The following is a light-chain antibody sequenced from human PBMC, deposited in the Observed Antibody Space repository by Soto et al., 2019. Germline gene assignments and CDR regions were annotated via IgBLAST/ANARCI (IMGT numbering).Light chain of an antibody. CDR3: SSYTISNTLV. Sequence: QSALTQPASVSGSPGQSITISCTGTSSDVGSYNLVSWYQQHPGKAPKLIIYEVSNRPSGVSNRFSASKSGNTASLTISVLQAADEADYYCSSYTISNTLVFGSGTKVTVL. CDR1: SSDVGSYNL. CDR2: EVS. J-gene: IGLJ1*01. V-gene: IGLV2-14*02.